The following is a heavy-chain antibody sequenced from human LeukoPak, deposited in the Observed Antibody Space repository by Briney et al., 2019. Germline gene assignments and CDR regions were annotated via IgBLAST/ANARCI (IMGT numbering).Heavy chain of an antibody. CDR3: ARDTLPAAIVWFDP. D-gene: IGHD2-2*01. CDR2: INPNSGGT. J-gene: IGHJ5*02. Sequence: GAPVKVSCKASGYTFTGYYMHWVRQAPGQGLEWMGWINPNSGGTNYAQKFQGRVTMTRDTSISTAYMELSRLRSDDTAVYYCARDTLPAAIVWFDPWGQGTLVTVSS. V-gene: IGHV1-2*02. CDR1: GYTFTGYY.